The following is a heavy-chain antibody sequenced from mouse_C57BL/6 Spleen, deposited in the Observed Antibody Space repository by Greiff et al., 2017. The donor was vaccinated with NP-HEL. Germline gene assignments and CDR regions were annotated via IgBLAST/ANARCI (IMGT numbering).Heavy chain of an antibody. V-gene: IGHV1-26*01. CDR1: GYTFTDYY. CDR2: INPNNGGT. D-gene: IGHD4-1*01. Sequence: VQLKQSGPELVKPGASVKISCKASGYTFTDYYMNWVKQSHGKSLEWIGDINPNNGGTSYNQKFKGKATLTVDKSSSTAYMELRSLTSEDSAVYYCARNPPLTGYAMDYWGQGTSVTVSS. CDR3: ARNPPLTGYAMDY. J-gene: IGHJ4*01.